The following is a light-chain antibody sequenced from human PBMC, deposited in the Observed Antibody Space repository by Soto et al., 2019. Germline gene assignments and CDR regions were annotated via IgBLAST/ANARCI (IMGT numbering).Light chain of an antibody. CDR2: GNS. CDR1: SSNIGAGYD. J-gene: IGLJ1*01. Sequence: QSVLTQPPSVSGAPGQRVTISCTGSSSNIGAGYDVHWYQQLPGTAPKLLIYGNSNRPSGVPDRFSGSKSGTSASLAITGLQAEDEADYYCQSYDSSGRVFGTGTKVT. V-gene: IGLV1-40*01. CDR3: QSYDSSGRV.